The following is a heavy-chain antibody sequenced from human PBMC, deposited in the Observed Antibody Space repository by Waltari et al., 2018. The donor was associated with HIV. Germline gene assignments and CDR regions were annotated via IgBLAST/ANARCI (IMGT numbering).Heavy chain of an antibody. D-gene: IGHD4-17*01. J-gene: IGHJ6*02. CDR3: ARVGMASTVTPRYYGMDV. V-gene: IGHV4-39*07. Sequence: QPQLQESGTGLVRPSETLSITCNVSGGSFKSTSYYWGWSRQPPGKGLEWIGSLYYSGSGTTYYNPSLKSRVTISVEKSKNYLSLRLNSVTAADSAIYYCARVGMASTVTPRYYGMDVWGQGTAVTVS. CDR2: LYYSGSGTT. CDR1: GGSFKSTSYY.